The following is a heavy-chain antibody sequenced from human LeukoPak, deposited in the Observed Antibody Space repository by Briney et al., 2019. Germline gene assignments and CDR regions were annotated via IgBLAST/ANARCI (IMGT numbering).Heavy chain of an antibody. CDR1: GYTFTSYD. Sequence: ASVKVSCKASGYTFTSYDINWVRQAPGQGLEWMGWMNPNSGNTDYAQKFQGRVTMTRNTSISTAYMELSSLRSEDTAVYYCARAPWEVLDNFDYWGQGTLVTVSS. D-gene: IGHD1-26*01. V-gene: IGHV1-8*01. CDR2: MNPNSGNT. CDR3: ARAPWEVLDNFDY. J-gene: IGHJ4*02.